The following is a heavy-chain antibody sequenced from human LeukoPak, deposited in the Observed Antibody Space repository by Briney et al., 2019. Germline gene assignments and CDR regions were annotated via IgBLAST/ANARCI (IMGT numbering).Heavy chain of an antibody. CDR3: ARLTLTGVGGRSWFDL. CDR1: GDSIRNSGWS. J-gene: IGHJ5*02. CDR2: MPYDENVSDNEIP. D-gene: IGHD3-3*01. V-gene: IGHV4-39*01. Sequence: PSETLSPTCIVSGDSIRNSGWSRGWIRQPPGKGLEWIGTMPYDENVSDNEIPSYNPSLKRRVTISADTSKNQLSLKVNSVTAADTASYYCARLTLTGVGGRSWFDLWGQGTLVTVSS.